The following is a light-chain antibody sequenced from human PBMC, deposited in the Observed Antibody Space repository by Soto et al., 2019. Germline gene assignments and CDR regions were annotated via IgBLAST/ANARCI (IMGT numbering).Light chain of an antibody. V-gene: IGLV2-14*02. J-gene: IGLJ1*01. CDR2: EGT. Sequence: QSALTQPASVSESPGQSITISCTGTSSDVGSYKFVSWYQHHPGKAPKLMIYEGTKRPSGVSDRFSGSKSGNTASLAITGLQAEDEADYYCQSYDSSLSRNVFGTGTKVTVL. CDR3: QSYDSSLSRNV. CDR1: SSDVGSYKF.